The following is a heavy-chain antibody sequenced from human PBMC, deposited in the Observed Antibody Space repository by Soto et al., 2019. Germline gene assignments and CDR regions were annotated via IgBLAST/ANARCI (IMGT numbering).Heavy chain of an antibody. CDR2: ISGSGGST. D-gene: IGHD3-10*01. V-gene: IGHV3-23*01. CDR1: GFTFSSYA. CDR3: AKVGWFGELLFPYYFDY. Sequence: EVQLLESGGGLVQPGGSLRLSCAASGFTFSSYAMSWVRQAPGKGLEWVSAISGSGGSTYYADSVKGRFTISRDNSKNTVDLQMNSLRAEDTAVYYCAKVGWFGELLFPYYFDYWGQGTLVTVSS. J-gene: IGHJ4*02.